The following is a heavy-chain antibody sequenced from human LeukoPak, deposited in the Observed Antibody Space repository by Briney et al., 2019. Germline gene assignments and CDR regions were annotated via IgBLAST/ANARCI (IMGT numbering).Heavy chain of an antibody. J-gene: IGHJ6*02. CDR3: ARDYFYPMDV. CDR2: IKHDGSEK. CDR1: GFTFRIYW. V-gene: IGHV3-7*04. Sequence: PAGSLRLSCEASGFTFRIYWMSWVRQAPGKGLEWVANIKHDGSEKYYVDSVKGRFTISRDNAKNSLYLQMNSLRAEDTAVYYCARDYFYPMDVWGQGTTVTVSS.